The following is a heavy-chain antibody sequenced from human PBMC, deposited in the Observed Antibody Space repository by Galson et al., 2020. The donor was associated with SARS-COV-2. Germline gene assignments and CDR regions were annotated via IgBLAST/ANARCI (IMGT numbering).Heavy chain of an antibody. J-gene: IGHJ5*02. CDR1: GGSISSSSYY. CDR3: ARLLDCSGGSCPHNWFDP. D-gene: IGHD2-15*01. Sequence: SETLSLTCTVSGGSISSSSYYWGWIRQPPGKGLEWIGSIYYSGSTYYNPPLKSRVTISVDTSKNQFSLKLSSVTAADTAVYYCARLLDCSGGSCPHNWFDPWGQGTLVTVSS. CDR2: IYYSGST. V-gene: IGHV4-39*01.